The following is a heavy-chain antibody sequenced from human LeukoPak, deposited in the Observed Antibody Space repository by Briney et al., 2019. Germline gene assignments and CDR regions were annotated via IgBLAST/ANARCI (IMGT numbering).Heavy chain of an antibody. D-gene: IGHD6-13*01. CDR3: ARERPGIAAAGTEARTPFDY. Sequence: PSETLSLTCAVYGGSFSGYYWSWIRQPPGKGLEWIGEINHSGSTNYNPSLKSRVTISVDTSKNQFSLKLSSVTAADTAVYYCARERPGIAAAGTEARTPFDYWGQGTLVTVSS. V-gene: IGHV4-34*01. CDR2: INHSGST. CDR1: GGSFSGYY. J-gene: IGHJ4*02.